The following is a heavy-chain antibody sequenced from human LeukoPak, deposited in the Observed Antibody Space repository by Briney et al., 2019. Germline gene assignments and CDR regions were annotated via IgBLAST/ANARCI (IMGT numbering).Heavy chain of an antibody. CDR3: VRHSRVVAFDY. CDR1: GVSISNHY. V-gene: IGHV4-59*08. CDR2: IYYTGNT. Sequence: PSETLSLTCTVSGVSISNHYPSWIRQPPGKGLEWIGYIYYTGNTNYNPSLKSRVTISEDTSKNQVSLKLSSVTAADTAVYYCVRHSRVVAFDYWGQGNLVTVSS. D-gene: IGHD2-15*01. J-gene: IGHJ4*02.